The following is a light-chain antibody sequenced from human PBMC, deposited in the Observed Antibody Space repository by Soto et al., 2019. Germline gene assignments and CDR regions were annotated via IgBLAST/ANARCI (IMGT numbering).Light chain of an antibody. CDR3: QHYNSYPEA. CDR1: QTISSW. J-gene: IGKJ1*01. Sequence: DIEMTQSPSTLSGSVGDRVTITCRASQTISSWLDWYQQKPGQAPKLLIYKASTLKSGVPSRFRGSGSGTEFTLTIRSLKPDDFATYYCQHYNSYPEAFGQGTKVDIK. CDR2: KAS. V-gene: IGKV1-5*03.